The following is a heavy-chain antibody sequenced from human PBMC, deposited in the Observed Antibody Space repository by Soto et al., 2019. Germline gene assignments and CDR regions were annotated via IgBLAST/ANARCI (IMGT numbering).Heavy chain of an antibody. CDR1: GFPFWHYG. V-gene: IGHV3-33*01. Sequence: QVQLVESGGGVVQPGRSLRLSCVGSGFPFWHYGMHWVRQAPGKGLEWVAVIWSDGNKESYADSVKGRFAISRDNSKDTLYLEMNSLRVEDPAVYFGARARNGGWFHMAVWGQGTTVSVSS. CDR2: IWSDGNKE. CDR3: ARARNGGWFHMAV. J-gene: IGHJ6*02. D-gene: IGHD6-19*01.